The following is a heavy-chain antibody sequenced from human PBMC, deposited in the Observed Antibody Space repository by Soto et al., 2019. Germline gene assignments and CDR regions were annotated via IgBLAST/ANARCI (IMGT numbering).Heavy chain of an antibody. D-gene: IGHD3-3*01. Sequence: XVSLRLSGAASGFTFSSYSMNWVRQAAGKGLEWVSYISSSSSTIYYADSVKGRFTISRDNAKNSLYLQMNSLRDEDTAVYYCARDGPRITIFGVVINNWFDPWGQGTLVTVSS. J-gene: IGHJ5*02. V-gene: IGHV3-48*02. CDR3: ARDGPRITIFGVVINNWFDP. CDR2: ISSSSSTI. CDR1: GFTFSSYS.